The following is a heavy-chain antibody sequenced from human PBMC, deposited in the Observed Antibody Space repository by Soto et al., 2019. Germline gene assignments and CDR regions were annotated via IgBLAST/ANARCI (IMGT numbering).Heavy chain of an antibody. V-gene: IGHV3-74*01. CDR2: INGDGGTT. Sequence: EVQLVESGGDLVQPGGSLRLSCVASGFTFSSYWIHWVRQAPGKGLVWVSSINGDGGTTNYADSVKGRLTISRDNAKNTVYLQVNSLRAEDTAVYYCARGSRGYYYMDVWGRGTPLTV. CDR1: GFTFSSYW. J-gene: IGHJ6*03. CDR3: ARGSRGYYYMDV.